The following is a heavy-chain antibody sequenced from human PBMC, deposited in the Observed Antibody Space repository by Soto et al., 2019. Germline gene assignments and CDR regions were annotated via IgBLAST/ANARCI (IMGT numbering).Heavy chain of an antibody. CDR2: IYYSGST. Sequence: QVQLQESGPGLVKPSQTLSLTCTVSGGSISSGGYYWSWIRQHPGKGLEWIGYIYYSGSTYYNPSLKSRVTISVDTSKNQFSLKLSSVTAADTAVYYCARVYCSSTSCYIWGNWFDPWGQGTLVTVSS. V-gene: IGHV4-31*03. D-gene: IGHD2-2*02. CDR1: GGSISSGGYY. CDR3: ARVYCSSTSCYIWGNWFDP. J-gene: IGHJ5*02.